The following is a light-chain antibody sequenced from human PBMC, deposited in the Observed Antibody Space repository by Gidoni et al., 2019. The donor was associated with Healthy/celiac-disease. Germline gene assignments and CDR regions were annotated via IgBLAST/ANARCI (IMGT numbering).Light chain of an antibody. CDR1: ALPKQY. CDR2: KNG. CDR3: QSADSSGTYVV. J-gene: IGLJ2*01. V-gene: IGLV3-25*03. Sequence: SYELTQPPSVSVSPGQTARITCPGDALPKQYAYWYQQKPGPAPVLVIYKNGERPSGIPARFSGSSSWTTVTLTISGVQAEDEADYYCQSADSSGTYVVFGGGTKLTVL.